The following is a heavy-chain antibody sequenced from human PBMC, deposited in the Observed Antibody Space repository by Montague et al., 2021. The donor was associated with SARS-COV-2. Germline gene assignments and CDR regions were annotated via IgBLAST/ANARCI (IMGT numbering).Heavy chain of an antibody. CDR2: INWSADKT. J-gene: IGHJ6*02. CDR3: ARYYGGSFYGLDV. D-gene: IGHD3-3*01. Sequence: SLRLSCAASGFSFRSYAMNWVRQAPGKGLEWVCDINWSADKTTYADSVKGRFTISRDNAKNSLFLQMNSLRAEDTALYYCARYYGGSFYGLDVWGQGTTVIVSS. CDR1: GFSFRSYA. V-gene: IGHV3-20*04.